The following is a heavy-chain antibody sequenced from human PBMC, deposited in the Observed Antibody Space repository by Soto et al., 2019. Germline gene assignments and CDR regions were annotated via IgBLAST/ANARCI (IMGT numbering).Heavy chain of an antibody. Sequence: QVQLVESGGGVVQPGGSLRLSCAASGITFSSYGMHWVRQAPGKGLEWVAVISYDGTNKYYGDSVKGRFSISRDNSKNTLYLQMNSLRAEDTAAYYCAKGLGWRVLGDAFDIWGQGTMVTVSS. D-gene: IGHD3-16*01. CDR1: GITFSSYG. V-gene: IGHV3-30*18. J-gene: IGHJ3*02. CDR3: AKGLGWRVLGDAFDI. CDR2: ISYDGTNK.